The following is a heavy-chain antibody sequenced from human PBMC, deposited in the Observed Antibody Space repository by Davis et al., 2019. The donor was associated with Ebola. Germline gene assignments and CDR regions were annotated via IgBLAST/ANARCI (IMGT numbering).Heavy chain of an antibody. CDR2: ISYAGNNK. Sequence: GVSLRLSCAASGLSIHMYWMTWVRQAPGKGLEWVAFISYAGNNKYYGDSVKGRFTISRDNSKNTLYLQMNSLRTEDTAVYYCAREYYDTSGSLGYWGQGTLVTVSS. CDR3: AREYYDTSGSLGY. CDR1: GLSIHMYW. J-gene: IGHJ4*02. D-gene: IGHD3-22*01. V-gene: IGHV3-30*03.